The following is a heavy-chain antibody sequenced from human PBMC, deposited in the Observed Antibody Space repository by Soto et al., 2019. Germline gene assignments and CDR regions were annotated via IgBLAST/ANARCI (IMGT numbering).Heavy chain of an antibody. Sequence: EVQLVQSGAEVKKPGESLKISCKGSGYSFTDYWIGWVRQMPGTGLAWMGIIYPGDSDTRYTPSFQGQVTISVDKSISTVYLHWSSLKASDTAMSFWARHWGSGWYVDHWGQGTLVTVSS. V-gene: IGHV5-51*01. D-gene: IGHD6-19*01. J-gene: IGHJ4*02. CDR2: IYPGDSDT. CDR1: GYSFTDYW. CDR3: ARHWGSGWYVDH.